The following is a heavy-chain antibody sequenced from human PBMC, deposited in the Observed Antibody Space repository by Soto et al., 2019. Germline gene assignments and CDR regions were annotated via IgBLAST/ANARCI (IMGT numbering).Heavy chain of an antibody. J-gene: IGHJ6*02. CDR2: INHSGST. CDR1: GGSFSAYY. Sequence: SETLSLTCAVYGGSFSAYYWIWIRQPPGKMPEWIGEINHSGSTKYSPSLKNRVTISLDTSKKQFSLKLTSMTAAYTAVYYCARGLQVADPLYYYYYGMDVWGQGTTVTVSS. CDR3: ARGLQVADPLYYYYYGMDV. V-gene: IGHV4-34*01.